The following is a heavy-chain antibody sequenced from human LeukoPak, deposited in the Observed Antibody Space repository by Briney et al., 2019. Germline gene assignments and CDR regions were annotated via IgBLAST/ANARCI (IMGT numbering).Heavy chain of an antibody. J-gene: IGHJ4*02. V-gene: IGHV3-21*01. D-gene: IGHD3-10*01. CDR2: ISSSGSYI. CDR3: VPVYYGSGSD. Sequence: GGSLRLSCAASGFTFSSYSMNWVRQAPGKGLEWVSSISSSGSYIHYADSVKGRFTISRDDAKNSLYLQMNSLRAEDTAVYYCVPVYYGSGSDWGQGTLVTVSS. CDR1: GFTFSSYS.